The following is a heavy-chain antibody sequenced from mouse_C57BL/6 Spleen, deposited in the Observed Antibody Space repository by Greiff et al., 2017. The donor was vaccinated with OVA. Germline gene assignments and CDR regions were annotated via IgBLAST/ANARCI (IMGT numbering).Heavy chain of an antibody. CDR2: INPNNGGT. V-gene: IGHV1-22*01. CDR3: ARRDFYDYDVSFFAY. D-gene: IGHD2-4*01. CDR1: GYTFTDYN. J-gene: IGHJ3*01. Sequence: VQLQQSGPELVKPGASVKMSCKASGYTFTDYNMHWVKQSHGKSLEWIGYINPNNGGTSYNQKFKGKATLTVNKSSSTAYMELRSLTSEDSAVYYCARRDFYDYDVSFFAYWGQGTLVTVSA.